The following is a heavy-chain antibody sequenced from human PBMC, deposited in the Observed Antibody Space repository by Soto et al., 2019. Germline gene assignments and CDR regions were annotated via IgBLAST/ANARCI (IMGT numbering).Heavy chain of an antibody. J-gene: IGHJ3*02. CDR3: AIYEPTSSDWYDAFDI. V-gene: IGHV1-18*01. D-gene: IGHD6-19*01. Sequence: QVQLVQSGAEVKKPGASVNVSCKASGYTFTTYGISWVRQAPGQGLEWLGWISAHNGNTNYAQKLEGKVTMTTDTPTSTANMELRSLRSDDTVVYYCAIYEPTSSDWYDAFDIWGQGKMVTVSS. CDR1: GYTFTTYG. CDR2: ISAHNGNT.